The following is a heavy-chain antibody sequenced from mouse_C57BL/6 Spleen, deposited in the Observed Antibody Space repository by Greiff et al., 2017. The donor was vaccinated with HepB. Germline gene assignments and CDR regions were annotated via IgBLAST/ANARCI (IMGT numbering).Heavy chain of an antibody. V-gene: IGHV1-82*01. CDR3: ARFDYGSSYRYFDV. CDR1: GYAFSSSW. D-gene: IGHD1-1*01. CDR2: IYPGDGDT. Sequence: VNVVESGPELVKPGASVKISCKASGYAFSSSWMNWVKQRPGKGLEWIGRIYPGDGDTNYNGKFKGKATLTADKSSSTAYMQLSSLTSEDSAVYFCARFDYGSSYRYFDVWGTGTTVTVSS. J-gene: IGHJ1*03.